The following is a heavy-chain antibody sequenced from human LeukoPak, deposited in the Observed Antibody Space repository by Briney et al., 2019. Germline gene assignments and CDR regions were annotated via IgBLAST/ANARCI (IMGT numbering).Heavy chain of an antibody. D-gene: IGHD1-1*01. Sequence: GGSLRLSCAASGFTFSNAWMSWVRQAPGKGLEWVGRIKSKTDGGTTDYAAPVKGRFTISRDDSKNTLYLQMNSLKTEDTAVYYCTTEEYNARLGYFDYWGQGTLVTVSS. CDR1: GFTFSNAW. J-gene: IGHJ4*02. V-gene: IGHV3-15*01. CDR3: TTEEYNARLGYFDY. CDR2: IKSKTDGGTT.